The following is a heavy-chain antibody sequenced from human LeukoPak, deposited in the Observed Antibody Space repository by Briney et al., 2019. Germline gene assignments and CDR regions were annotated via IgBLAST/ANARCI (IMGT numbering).Heavy chain of an antibody. Sequence: GGSLRLSCAASGFTFSNFGMHWVRQTPGKGLECVAVISYDGSNTYYADSVKGRFTISRDNSKSTLSLQLSSLGVEDTAVYYCARERCSGSACYIFDSWGQGTLVIVSA. CDR2: ISYDGSNT. D-gene: IGHD2-15*01. CDR3: ARERCSGSACYIFDS. J-gene: IGHJ4*02. CDR1: GFTFSNFG. V-gene: IGHV3-30*03.